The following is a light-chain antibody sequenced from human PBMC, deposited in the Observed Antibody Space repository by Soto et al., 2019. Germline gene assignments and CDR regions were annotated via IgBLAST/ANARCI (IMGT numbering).Light chain of an antibody. CDR3: SSDTSSSTLV. J-gene: IGLJ1*01. CDR1: RSDVGGYNY. CDR2: DVS. V-gene: IGLV2-14*01. Sequence: QSALTQPASVSGSPGQSITISCTGTRSDVGGYNYVSWYQQHPGKAPKLMIYDVSHRPSGVSNRFSGSTSGNTASLTISGLQAEDEADYYCSSDTSSSTLVFGTGTKVTVL.